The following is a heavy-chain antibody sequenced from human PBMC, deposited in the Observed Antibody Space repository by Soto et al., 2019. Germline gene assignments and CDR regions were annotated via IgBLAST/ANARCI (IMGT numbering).Heavy chain of an antibody. CDR3: ARSGDNYNVLDY. Sequence: GSLRLSCAASGFSISDHYMSWIRQAPGKGLEWVSYSSNSGTFTKYADSVKGRFSISRDNAKNSLYLEINSLRGEDTAIYYCARSGDNYNVLDYWGQGTPVTVSS. D-gene: IGHD3-10*02. CDR2: SSNSGTFT. CDR1: GFSISDHY. V-gene: IGHV3-11*03. J-gene: IGHJ4*02.